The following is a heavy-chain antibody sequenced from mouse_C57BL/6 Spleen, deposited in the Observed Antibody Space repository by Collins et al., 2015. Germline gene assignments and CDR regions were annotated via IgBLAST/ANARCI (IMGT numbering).Heavy chain of an antibody. CDR3: NAPYGNY. J-gene: IGHJ2*01. V-gene: IGHV14-4*02. D-gene: IGHD2-1*01. CDR2: IDPENGDT. Sequence: EVQLQQSGAELVRSGASVKLSCTASGFNIKDYYMHWVKQRPEQGLEWIGWIDPENGDTEYAPKFQGKATMTADTSSNTAYLQLSSLTSEDTAVYYCNAPYGNYWGQGTTLTVSS. CDR1: GFNIKDYY.